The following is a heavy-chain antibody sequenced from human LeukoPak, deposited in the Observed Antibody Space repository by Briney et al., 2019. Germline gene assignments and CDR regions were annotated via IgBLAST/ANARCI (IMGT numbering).Heavy chain of an antibody. CDR1: GGTFSSYA. D-gene: IGHD2-15*01. CDR3: ARPCSGGSCYSSFGAFDI. J-gene: IGHJ3*02. Sequence: SVKVSCKASGGTFSSYAISWVRQAPGQGLEWMGGIIPIFGTANYAQKLQGRVTITADESTSTAYMELSSLRSEDTAVYYCARPCSGGSCYSSFGAFDIWGQGTMVTVSS. CDR2: IIPIFGTA. V-gene: IGHV1-69*13.